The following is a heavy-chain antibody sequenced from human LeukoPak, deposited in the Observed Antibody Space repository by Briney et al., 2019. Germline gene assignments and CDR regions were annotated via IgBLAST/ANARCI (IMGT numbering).Heavy chain of an antibody. D-gene: IGHD3-16*02. CDR1: GYTFTDYA. V-gene: IGHV1-2*02. Sequence: GASVKVSCKTSGYTFTDYAVHWVRQAPGQGLEWMAWINPHDGDTKSAQKFQGRVTTTSDTSLRTAYMELSRLRSDDTAVYYCARDRPKAYDYVWGSYLPPPDYWGQGTLVTVSS. CDR3: ARDRPKAYDYVWGSYLPPPDY. CDR2: INPHDGDT. J-gene: IGHJ4*02.